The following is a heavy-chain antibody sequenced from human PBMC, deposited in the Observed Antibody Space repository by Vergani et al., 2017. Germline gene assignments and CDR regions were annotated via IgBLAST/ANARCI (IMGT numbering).Heavy chain of an antibody. J-gene: IGHJ3*02. CDR1: GYTFTGYY. CDR3: ASQYCSSTSCYELAFDI. V-gene: IGHV1-2*02. CDR2: INPNSGGT. Sequence: QVQLVQSGAEVKKPGASVKVSCKASGYTFTGYYMHWVRQAPGQGLAWMGWINPNSGGTNYAQTFQGRVTMTRDTSISTAYMELSRLRSDDTAVYYFASQYCSSTSCYELAFDIWGQGTMVTVSS. D-gene: IGHD2-2*01.